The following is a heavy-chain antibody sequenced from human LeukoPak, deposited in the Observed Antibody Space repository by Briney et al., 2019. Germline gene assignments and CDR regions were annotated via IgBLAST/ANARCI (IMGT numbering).Heavy chain of an antibody. CDR2: INSDGSST. J-gene: IGHJ4*02. D-gene: IGHD3-22*01. CDR1: GFTFSSYW. CDR3: ARDFIVGDSSSPLDY. Sequence: GGSLRLSCAASGFTFSSYWMHWVRQAPGQGLVWVSRINSDGSSTSYADYVKGRFTISRDNAKNTLYLQMNSLRAEDTAVYYCARDFIVGDSSSPLDYWGQGTLVTVSS. V-gene: IGHV3-74*01.